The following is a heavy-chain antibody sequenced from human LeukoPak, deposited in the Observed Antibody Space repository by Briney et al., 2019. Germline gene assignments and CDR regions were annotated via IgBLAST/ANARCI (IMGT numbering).Heavy chain of an antibody. Sequence: GGSLRLSCAGSGFTFRTFGIHWVRQAPGKGLEWVAAIQSDGSMEYYADSVKGRFTISRDNSKNTVYLQMSSLRAEDTAVYYCAKTPYRQVAFDIWGHGTMVTASS. V-gene: IGHV3-30*02. CDR1: GFTFRTFG. D-gene: IGHD3-16*02. CDR2: IQSDGSME. J-gene: IGHJ3*02. CDR3: AKTPYRQVAFDI.